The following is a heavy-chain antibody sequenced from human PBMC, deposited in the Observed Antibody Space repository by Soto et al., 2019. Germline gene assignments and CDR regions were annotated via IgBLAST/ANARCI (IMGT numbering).Heavy chain of an antibody. Sequence: GGSLRLSCSASGFPFSSYNMNWVRQAPGKGLEWISYITDSSNTINYADSVKGRFTTSRDNAENSLFLQMNSLRVEDTAVYYCARDKGSSSWHSFVYWGPGTLVTVSS. CDR3: ARDKGSSSWHSFVY. CDR1: GFPFSSYN. J-gene: IGHJ4*02. V-gene: IGHV3-48*01. CDR2: ITDSSNTI. D-gene: IGHD2-2*01.